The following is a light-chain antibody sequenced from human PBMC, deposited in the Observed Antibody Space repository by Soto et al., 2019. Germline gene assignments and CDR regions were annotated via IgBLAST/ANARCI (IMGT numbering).Light chain of an antibody. J-gene: IGLJ1*01. CDR1: SSNIGNNA. CDR3: ATWDDSLNAYV. V-gene: IGLV1-36*01. CDR2: YDG. Sequence: QSVLTQPPSVSEAPRQRVTISCSGSSSNIGNNAVNWYQQLPGQAPKIVIYYDGLLTSGVSDRFSGSKSGISASLAISDLQSDDEADYYCATWDDSLNAYVFGPGTKVTVL.